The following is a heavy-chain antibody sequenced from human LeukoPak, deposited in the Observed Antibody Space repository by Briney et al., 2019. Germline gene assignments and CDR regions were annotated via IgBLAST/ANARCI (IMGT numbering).Heavy chain of an antibody. CDR3: AGTVSTRVAGAFDI. CDR1: GYSFTRNG. CDR2: ISTSSGNT. J-gene: IGHJ3*02. D-gene: IGHD6-19*01. V-gene: IGHV1-18*01. Sequence: ASVKVSCKPSGYSFTRNGISWVRQAPGQGLEWMGWISTSSGNTKYAQKFQDRVTLATDTSTSTAYMELRSLRSEDTAVYYCAGTVSTRVAGAFDIWGQGTMVTVSS.